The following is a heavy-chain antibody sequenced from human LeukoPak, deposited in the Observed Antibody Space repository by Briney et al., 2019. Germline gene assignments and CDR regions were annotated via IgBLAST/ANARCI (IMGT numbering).Heavy chain of an antibody. CDR2: TRSKVYGGTT. V-gene: IGHV3-49*04. D-gene: IGHD3-16*01. J-gene: IGHJ4*02. Sequence: GGSLRLSCTFSGLSFSDSAVTWVSQAPGKGLEWIGCTRSKVYGGTTEYAASVKGRITISRDESKSIAYLQMDSLTTEDTAVCFCARGERDFDYWGQGTLVTVSS. CDR3: ARGERDFDY. CDR1: GLSFSDSA.